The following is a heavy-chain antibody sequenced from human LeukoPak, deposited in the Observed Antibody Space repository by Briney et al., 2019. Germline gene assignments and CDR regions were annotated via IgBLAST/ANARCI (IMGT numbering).Heavy chain of an antibody. CDR2: IKEDGSEK. D-gene: IGHD3-9*01. J-gene: IGHJ4*02. CDR3: SKWGDYDVLTGYYDSDF. V-gene: IGHV3-7*03. Sequence: GGSLRLFYAASGFTFSSQWMSWVRQAPGKGREWVANIKEDGSEKTYVDSVKGRFSISRDNSKYTLFLQMNSLRVEDTALYYCSKWGDYDVLTGYYDSDFWGQGTLVTVSS. CDR1: GFTFSSQW.